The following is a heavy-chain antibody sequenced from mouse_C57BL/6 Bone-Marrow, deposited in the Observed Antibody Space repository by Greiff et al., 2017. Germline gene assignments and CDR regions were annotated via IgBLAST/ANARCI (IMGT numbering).Heavy chain of an antibody. CDR1: GFTFSDYY. CDR2: LSHGGGST. D-gene: IGHD1-1*01. J-gene: IGHJ3*01. Sequence: EVKLVESGGGLVQPGGSLKLSCAASGFTFSDYYMYWVRQTPEKRLEWVAYLSHGGGSTYYPDTVKGRFTLSRDTAKNTLYLQMSRLKSEDTAVYDCACSAGSSYACFAYWGQGTLVTVSA. V-gene: IGHV5-12*01. CDR3: ACSAGSSYACFAY.